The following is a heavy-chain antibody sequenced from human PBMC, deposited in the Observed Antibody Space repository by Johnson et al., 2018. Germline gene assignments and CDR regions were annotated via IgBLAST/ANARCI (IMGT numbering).Heavy chain of an antibody. CDR3: AKGGYSYYMDV. CDR2: SSWNSGSI. V-gene: IGHV3-9*01. CDR1: GFTFSSYG. J-gene: IGHJ6*03. Sequence: VQLVQSGGGVVQPGRSLRLSCAASGFTFSSYGMHWVRQAPGKGLEWVSGSSWNSGSIGSADSVKGRFTISRDNAKNSLYLQMNSLRAEDTASYYCAKGGYSYYMDVWGKGTTVTVSS.